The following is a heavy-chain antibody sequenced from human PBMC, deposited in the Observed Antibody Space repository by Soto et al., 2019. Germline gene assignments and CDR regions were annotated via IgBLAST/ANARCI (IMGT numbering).Heavy chain of an antibody. V-gene: IGHV1-3*01. CDR2: INAGNGNT. Sequence: ASVKVSCKASGYTFTSYAMHWVRQAPGQRLEWMGWINAGNGNTKYSQKFQGRVTITRDTSASTAYMELSSLRSEDTAVYYCARDLSYYYDSRGYYYDYWGQGTLVTVSS. D-gene: IGHD3-22*01. J-gene: IGHJ4*02. CDR1: GYTFTSYA. CDR3: ARDLSYYYDSRGYYYDY.